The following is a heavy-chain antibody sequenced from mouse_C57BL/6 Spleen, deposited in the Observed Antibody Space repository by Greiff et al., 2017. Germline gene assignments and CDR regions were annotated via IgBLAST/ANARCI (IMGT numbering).Heavy chain of an antibody. D-gene: IGHD1-1*01. CDR1: GFNIKDYY. J-gene: IGHJ2*01. V-gene: IGHV14-4*01. CDR3: TTFRYGDFDY. Sequence: EVQLQESGAELVRPGASVKLSCTASGFNIKDYYMHWVKQRPEQGLEWIGWIDPENGDTEYASKFQGKATITADTSSNTAYLQLSSLTSEDTAVYYCTTFRYGDFDYWGQGTTLTVSS. CDR2: IDPENGDT.